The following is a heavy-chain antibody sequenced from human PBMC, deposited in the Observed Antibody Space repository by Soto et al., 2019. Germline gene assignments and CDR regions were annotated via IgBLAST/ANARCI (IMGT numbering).Heavy chain of an antibody. J-gene: IGHJ4*02. D-gene: IGHD4-4*01. CDR1: GFSLSTSGVG. V-gene: IGHV2-5*02. CDR3: AHTRYSNYIFDY. Sequence: QITLKESGPTLVKPTQTLTLTCTFSGFSLSTSGVGVGWIRQPPGKALEWLALIYWDDDKRYSPSLKSRLTIXKXXSKNQVVLTMTNMDPVDTATYYCAHTRYSNYIFDYWGQGTLVTVSS. CDR2: IYWDDDK.